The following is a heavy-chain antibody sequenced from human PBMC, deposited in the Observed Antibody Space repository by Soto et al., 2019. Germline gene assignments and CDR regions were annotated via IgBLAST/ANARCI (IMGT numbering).Heavy chain of an antibody. Sequence: SETLFLTCTVSGGSISSGGYYWSWIRQHPGKGLEWIGYIYYSGSTYYNPSLKSRVTISVDTSKNQFSLKLSSVTAADTAVYYCARDLSIFLFDYWGQGTLVTVSS. V-gene: IGHV4-31*03. CDR2: IYYSGST. CDR3: ARDLSIFLFDY. CDR1: GGSISSGGYY. J-gene: IGHJ4*02. D-gene: IGHD3-9*01.